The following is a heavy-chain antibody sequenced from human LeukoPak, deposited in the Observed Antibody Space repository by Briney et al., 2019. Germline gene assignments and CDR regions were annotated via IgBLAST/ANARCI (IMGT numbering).Heavy chain of an antibody. J-gene: IGHJ3*02. V-gene: IGHV4-59*01. CDR3: ARLGTDKAYSNYVPDAFDI. CDR2: ISHRGST. CDR1: GGSISGYY. D-gene: IGHD4-11*01. Sequence: PSETLSLTCTVSGGSISGYYWSWIRQPPGKAPEWIGYISHRGSTKYNFSLKSRVTMSVDTSKNQFSLKLSSVIAADTAMYYCARLGTDKAYSNYVPDAFDIWGQGTMVTVSS.